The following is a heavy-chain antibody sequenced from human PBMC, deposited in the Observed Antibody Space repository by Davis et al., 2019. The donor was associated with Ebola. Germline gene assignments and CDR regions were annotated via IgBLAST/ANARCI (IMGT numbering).Heavy chain of an antibody. CDR3: ARAGLDIVASRGFDY. D-gene: IGHD5-12*01. V-gene: IGHV5-51*01. J-gene: IGHJ4*02. Sequence: KVSCKGSGYSFTSYWIGWVRQMPVKGLEWMGIIYPGDSDTRYSPSFQGQVTISADKSISTAYLQWSSLKASDTAMYYCARAGLDIVASRGFDYWGQGTLVTVSS. CDR2: IYPGDSDT. CDR1: GYSFTSYW.